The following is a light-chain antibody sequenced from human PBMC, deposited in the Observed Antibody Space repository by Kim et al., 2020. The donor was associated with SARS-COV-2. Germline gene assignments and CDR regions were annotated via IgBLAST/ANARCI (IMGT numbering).Light chain of an antibody. CDR3: QQRSNWPPRLT. V-gene: IGKV3-11*01. J-gene: IGKJ4*01. CDR1: QSVSSY. Sequence: SPGERAARACRASQSVSSYLAWYQQKPGQAPRLLIYDASNGATGVPARFSGSGSGTDFTLTISSLEPEDFAVYYCQQRSNWPPRLTFGGGTKLEIK. CDR2: DAS.